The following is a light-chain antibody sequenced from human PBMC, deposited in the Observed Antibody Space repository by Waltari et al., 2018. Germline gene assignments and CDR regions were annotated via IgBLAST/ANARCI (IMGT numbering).Light chain of an antibody. V-gene: IGKV1-39*01. CDR1: QRISEY. CDR3: QQSYT. J-gene: IGKJ4*01. CDR2: GAA. Sequence: GTITCRDSQRISEYLNWYQQKPGKAPKRLIYGAASLQSGVPSRFSGSGSGTDFTLSITSLQPEDSATYYCQQSYTFGGGTKVEIK.